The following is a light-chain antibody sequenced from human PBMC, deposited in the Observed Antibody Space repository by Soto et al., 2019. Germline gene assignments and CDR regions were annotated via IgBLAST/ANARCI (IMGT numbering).Light chain of an antibody. CDR3: QQYNSYSQT. J-gene: IGKJ1*01. V-gene: IGKV1-5*03. CDR1: QSISVW. CDR2: KAS. Sequence: DGQMSQSPSTLSASVGDRDTITCRASQSISVWLAWYQQKAGKAPNLLIYKASSLESGVPSRFSGSGSEKEINLTISGLQPGDSATYYCQQYNSYSQTFGQGTKVEVK.